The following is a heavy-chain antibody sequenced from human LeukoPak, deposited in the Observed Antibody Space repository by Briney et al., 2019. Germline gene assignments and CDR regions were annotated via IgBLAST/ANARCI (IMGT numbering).Heavy chain of an antibody. V-gene: IGHV3-9*01. CDR2: ISWNSGSI. J-gene: IGHJ3*02. D-gene: IGHD1-26*01. Sequence: QPGGSLRLSCAASGFTFDDYAMHWVRQAPGKGLEWVSGISWNSGSIGYADSVKGRFTISRDNAKNSLYLQMNSLRAEDTALYYCAKDNSGSQDDAFDIWGQGTMVTVSS. CDR3: AKDNSGSQDDAFDI. CDR1: GFTFDDYA.